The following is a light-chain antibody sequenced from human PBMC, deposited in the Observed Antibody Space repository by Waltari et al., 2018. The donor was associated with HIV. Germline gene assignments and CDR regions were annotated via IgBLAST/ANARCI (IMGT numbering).Light chain of an antibody. CDR2: GAS. V-gene: IGKV3-20*01. J-gene: IGKJ1*01. Sequence: EIELTQSPDTLSLRLGERVTLPCRASQTVPSLDLAWYQQKPGQAPRLVIYGASSRATGVSDRFSVSGSGTDFTLTISSLEPADVAMYYCQHYSSSSGKFGQGTRVDVK. CDR3: QHYSSSSGK. CDR1: QTVPSLD.